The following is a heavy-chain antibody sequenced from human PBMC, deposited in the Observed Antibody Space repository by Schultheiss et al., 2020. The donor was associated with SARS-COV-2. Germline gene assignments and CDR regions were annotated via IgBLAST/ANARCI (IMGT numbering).Heavy chain of an antibody. CDR1: GGSISSYYW. CDR2: IYWDDDK. Sequence: TLSLTCTVSGGSISSYYWSWIRQPPGKALECLALIYWDDDKRYSPSLKTRLTIAKATSDNQVVLTMTNMDPVDTGTYYCAHSRYSGYDYSFDYWGQGTLVTVSS. D-gene: IGHD5-12*01. J-gene: IGHJ4*02. CDR3: AHSRYSGYDYSFDY. V-gene: IGHV2-5*08.